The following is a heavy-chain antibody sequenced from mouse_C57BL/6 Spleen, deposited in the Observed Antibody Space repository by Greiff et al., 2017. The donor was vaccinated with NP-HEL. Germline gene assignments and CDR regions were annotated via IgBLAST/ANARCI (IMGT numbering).Heavy chain of an antibody. J-gene: IGHJ4*01. V-gene: IGHV1-15*01. CDR1: GYTFTDYE. CDR2: IDPETGGT. Sequence: QVHVKQSGAELVRPGASVTLSCKASGYTFTDYEMHWVKQTPVHGLEWIGAIDPETGGTAYNQKFKGKAILTADKSSSTAYMELRSLTSEDSAVYYCTRWYYDDDAMDYWGQGTSVTVSS. CDR3: TRWYYDDDAMDY. D-gene: IGHD2-4*01.